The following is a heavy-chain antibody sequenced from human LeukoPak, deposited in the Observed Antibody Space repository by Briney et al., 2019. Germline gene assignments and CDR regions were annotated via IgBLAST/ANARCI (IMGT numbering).Heavy chain of an antibody. V-gene: IGHV3-74*01. Sequence: PRGSLRRSCAASGVTISNYWMHCGRHAPGKRLVWVLRIISESRSTNYADSVKGRFTISRDNAKNPLYLQMNSMRAEDTAMYYCARDTAAGTSEDVINWFDPWGQGTLVTVSS. CDR3: ARDTAAGTSEDVINWFDP. CDR2: IISESRST. CDR1: GVTISNYW. J-gene: IGHJ5*02. D-gene: IGHD6-13*01.